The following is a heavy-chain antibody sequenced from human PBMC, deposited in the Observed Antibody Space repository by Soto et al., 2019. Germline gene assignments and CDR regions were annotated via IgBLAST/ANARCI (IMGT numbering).Heavy chain of an antibody. V-gene: IGHV3-23*01. CDR3: AKRPLTAAGFDY. CDR1: GFTFSNYA. CDR2: ITGSGGGT. Sequence: EVQLLESGGGLVQYGGSLRLSCAASGFTFSNYAMTWVRQAPGKGLEWVSVITGSGGGTYFVDSVKGRFTISRDNSKNTVYLQMNSLRAEDTAVYYCAKRPLTAAGFDYWGQGTLVTVSS. J-gene: IGHJ4*02. D-gene: IGHD6-13*01.